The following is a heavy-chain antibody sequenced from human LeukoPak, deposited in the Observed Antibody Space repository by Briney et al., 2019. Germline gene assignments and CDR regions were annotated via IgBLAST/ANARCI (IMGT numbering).Heavy chain of an antibody. CDR1: GFTFSSYG. V-gene: IGHV3-21*01. CDR2: ISRVSSDI. Sequence: GGSLRLSCAASGFTFSSYGMKWVRQAPGRGLEWVSSISRVSSDIYYADSVKGRFTVSRDNTKNSLYLQMNNLRAEDTAINYCVRDEDSRSWPRIDYWGQGTLVTVSS. CDR3: VRDEDSRSWPRIDY. D-gene: IGHD6-13*01. J-gene: IGHJ4*02.